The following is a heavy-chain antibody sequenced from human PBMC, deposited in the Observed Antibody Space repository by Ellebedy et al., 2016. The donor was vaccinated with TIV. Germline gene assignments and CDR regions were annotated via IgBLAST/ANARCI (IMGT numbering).Heavy chain of an antibody. V-gene: IGHV1-69*04. CDR1: GETSSSHA. CDR3: ARWGPYSGTFQVPFDF. J-gene: IGHJ4*02. Sequence: AASVKVSCKASGETSSSHAINWVRQAPGQGLEWVGRIIPILNVVNYERKFQGRVTITADRSTNIVYLELSSLRSEDTAVYYCARWGPYSGTFQVPFDFWGQGVVVTVSS. D-gene: IGHD5-12*01. CDR2: IIPILNVV.